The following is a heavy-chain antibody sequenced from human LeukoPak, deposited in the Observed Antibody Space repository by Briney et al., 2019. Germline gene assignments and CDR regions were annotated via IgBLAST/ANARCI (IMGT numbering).Heavy chain of an antibody. J-gene: IGHJ4*02. CDR1: GFSLSTSGVG. CDR3: AHSTRYVWGSYRAFDY. V-gene: IGHV2-5*01. Sequence: ESGPTLVNPTQTLTLTCTFSGFSLSTSGVGVGWIRQPPGKALEWLALIYWNDDKRYSPSLKSRLTITKDTSKNQVVLTMTNMDPVDTATYYCAHSTRYVWGSYRAFDYWGQGTLVTVSS. D-gene: IGHD3-16*02. CDR2: IYWNDDK.